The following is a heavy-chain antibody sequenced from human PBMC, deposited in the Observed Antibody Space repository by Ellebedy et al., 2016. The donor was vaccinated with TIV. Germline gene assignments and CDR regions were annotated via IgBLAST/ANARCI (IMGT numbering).Heavy chain of an antibody. V-gene: IGHV3-7*01. CDR2: IKFDEIEA. CDR1: GFTFSRYW. D-gene: IGHD3-10*01. CDR3: ARDLRFGDIDY. J-gene: IGHJ4*02. Sequence: PGGSLRLSCAASGFTFSRYWMSWLRQAPGKGLEYVAHIKFDEIEAYHADSVTGRFVISRDNARKSLYLQMNNLRVGDTAVYYCARDLRFGDIDYWGQGTLVTVSS.